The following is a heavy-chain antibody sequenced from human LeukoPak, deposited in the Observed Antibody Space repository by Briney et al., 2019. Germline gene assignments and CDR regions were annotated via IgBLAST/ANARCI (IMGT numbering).Heavy chain of an antibody. J-gene: IGHJ3*01. CDR3: ARDDSWAFDF. CDR2: IEPSGSDK. V-gene: IGHV3-7*01. Sequence: PGGSLRLSCATSGFSFRRHWMKWVRQAPGKGLEWVADIEPSGSDKYYVESVKGRFTISRDNAKNSLYLQMNSLRAEDTAIYYCARDDSWAFDFWGQGTMVTVSS. CDR1: GFSFRRHW. D-gene: IGHD2-15*01.